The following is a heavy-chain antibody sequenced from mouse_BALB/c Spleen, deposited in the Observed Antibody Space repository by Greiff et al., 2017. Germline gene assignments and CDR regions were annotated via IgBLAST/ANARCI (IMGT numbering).Heavy chain of an antibody. CDR3: ARFTTAEPYAMDY. J-gene: IGHJ4*01. Sequence: VKLMESGAELVRPGSSVKISCKASGYAFSSYWMNWVKQRPGQGLEWIGQIYPGDGDTNYNGKFKGKATLTADKSSSTAYMQLSSLTSEDSAVYFCARFTTAEPYAMDYWGQGTSVTVSS. V-gene: IGHV1-80*01. CDR1: GYAFSSYW. D-gene: IGHD1-2*01. CDR2: IYPGDGDT.